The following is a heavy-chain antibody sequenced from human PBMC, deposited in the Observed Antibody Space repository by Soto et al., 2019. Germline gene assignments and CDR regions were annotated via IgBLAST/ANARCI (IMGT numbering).Heavy chain of an antibody. J-gene: IGHJ4*02. V-gene: IGHV5-10-1*01. Sequence: GESLKISCKGSGYTFTDYWISWVRQMPGKGLEWMGRIDPSGSYTSSSPSFQGHVTISADKSINAAYMQWSSLKASDTAMYYCVRHRVGSYYYFDYWGQGTLVTVSS. D-gene: IGHD1-26*01. CDR3: VRHRVGSYYYFDY. CDR1: GYTFTDYW. CDR2: IDPSGSYT.